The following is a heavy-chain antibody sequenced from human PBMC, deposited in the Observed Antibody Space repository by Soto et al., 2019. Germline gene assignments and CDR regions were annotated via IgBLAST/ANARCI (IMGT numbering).Heavy chain of an antibody. J-gene: IGHJ4*02. Sequence: GGSLRLSCAASGFTFSSYAMSWVRQAPGKGLEWVSAISGSGGSTYYADSVKGRFTISRDNSKNTLYLQMNSLRAEDTAVYYCAKATPDIVVVPAATPYYFDYWGQGTLVTVSS. CDR2: ISGSGGST. CDR1: GFTFSSYA. D-gene: IGHD2-2*01. V-gene: IGHV3-23*01. CDR3: AKATPDIVVVPAATPYYFDY.